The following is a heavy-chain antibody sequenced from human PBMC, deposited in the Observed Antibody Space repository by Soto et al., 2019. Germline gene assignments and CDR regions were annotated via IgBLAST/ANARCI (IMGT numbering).Heavy chain of an antibody. D-gene: IGHD5-12*01. J-gene: IGHJ4*02. CDR1: GFTFSSYE. Sequence: EVQLVESGGGLVQPGGSLRLSCAASGFTFSSYEMNWVRQAPGKGLEWLSYISRSSSTIYYADSVKGRLTISRDNAKNSVYLQMNSLRPEDTAVYSCAKDERAGYDYNRAFAYWGQVTLVTVSS. V-gene: IGHV3-48*03. CDR3: AKDERAGYDYNRAFAY. CDR2: ISRSSSTI.